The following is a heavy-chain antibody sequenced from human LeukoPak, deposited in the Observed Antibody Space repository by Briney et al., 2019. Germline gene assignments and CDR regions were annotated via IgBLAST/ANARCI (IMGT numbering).Heavy chain of an antibody. CDR2: IYYSGST. Sequence: SETLSLTCTVSGGSTSSGGYYWSWIRQHPGKGLEWIGYIYYSGSTYYSPSLKSRVTISVDTSKNQFSLKLSSVTAADTAVYYCAREIASKYYDILTGYPDYWGQGTLVTVSS. J-gene: IGHJ4*02. D-gene: IGHD3-9*01. CDR1: GGSTSSGGYY. CDR3: AREIASKYYDILTGYPDY. V-gene: IGHV4-31*03.